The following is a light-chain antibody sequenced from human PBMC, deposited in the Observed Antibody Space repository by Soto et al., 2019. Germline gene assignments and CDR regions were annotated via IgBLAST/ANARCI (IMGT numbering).Light chain of an antibody. Sequence: QLVLTQSPSASASLGASVKLTCTLSSAHSSFAIAWHQQQPEKGPRYLMKLNSDGSHTKGDGIPDRFSGSSSGAECYLTISSLQSEDEADYYCQTWGTGIHVVFGGGTKLTVL. CDR1: SAHSSFA. V-gene: IGLV4-69*01. CDR3: QTWGTGIHVV. CDR2: LNSDGSH. J-gene: IGLJ2*01.